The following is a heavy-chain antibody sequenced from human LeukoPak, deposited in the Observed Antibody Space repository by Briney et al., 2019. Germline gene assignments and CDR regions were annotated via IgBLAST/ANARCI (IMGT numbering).Heavy chain of an antibody. CDR3: AKLRGYMYGVVDS. CDR1: GFTFSSYA. J-gene: IGHJ5*01. D-gene: IGHD5-12*01. Sequence: GRSLRLSCAASGFTFSSYAMSWVRQAPGKGLEWVSGISGTGDNTYYADSVKGRFTISRGNSKNTLYLQINSLRAEDTAVYYCAKLRGYMYGVVDSWGQGTLVTVSS. CDR2: ISGTGDNT. V-gene: IGHV3-23*01.